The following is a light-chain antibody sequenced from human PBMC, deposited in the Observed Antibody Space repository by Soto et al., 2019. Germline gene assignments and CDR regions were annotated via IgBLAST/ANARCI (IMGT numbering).Light chain of an antibody. Sequence: QSVLTQPASVSGSPGQSITISCTGTSSDLVTYNLVSWYQHYPGKAPKLMIYEGSERPSGVSNRFSGSKSGNTASLTISGLQVEDEADYYCCSYADRTTFFGTGTKVTVL. CDR2: EGS. J-gene: IGLJ1*01. CDR3: CSYADRTTF. CDR1: SSDLVTYNL. V-gene: IGLV2-23*03.